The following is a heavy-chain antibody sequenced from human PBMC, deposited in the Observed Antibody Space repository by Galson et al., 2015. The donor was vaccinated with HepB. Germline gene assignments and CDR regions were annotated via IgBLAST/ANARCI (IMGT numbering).Heavy chain of an antibody. D-gene: IGHD6-19*01. Sequence: SVKASCKASGYTFTGYYIHWVRQAPGQGLEWMGHINPNSGGTNYAQKFQGRVTMTRDTSIRTAYMELSKLTSDDTVVYYCARGGSLGWYYFDSWGQGTLVTVSS. CDR3: ARGGSLGWYYFDS. CDR1: GYTFTGYY. J-gene: IGHJ4*02. V-gene: IGHV1-2*05. CDR2: INPNSGGT.